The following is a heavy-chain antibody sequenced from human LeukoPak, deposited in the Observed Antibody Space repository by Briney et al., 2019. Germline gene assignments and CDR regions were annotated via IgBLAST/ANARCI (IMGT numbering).Heavy chain of an antibody. J-gene: IGHJ4*02. D-gene: IGHD2-15*01. Sequence: ASVKVSCKASGYTFTGYYMHGVRQAPGQGLEWMGWINPNSGGTHYAQQCQGSVTMPRDTSISTAYMELSRLRSDATAVYYRARGGLDIIVVVAATVFHYWGQGTLVTVSS. CDR2: INPNSGGT. V-gene: IGHV1-2*02. CDR3: ARGGLDIIVVVAATVFHY. CDR1: GYTFTGYY.